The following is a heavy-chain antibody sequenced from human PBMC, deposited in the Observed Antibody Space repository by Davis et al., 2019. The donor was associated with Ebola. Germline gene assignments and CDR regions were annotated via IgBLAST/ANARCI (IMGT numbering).Heavy chain of an antibody. Sequence: GGSLRLSCVGSGFTFSINALSWVRQAPGKGLEWVSAITSGYSTYYADSVKGRFTTSRDNSKDTLYLQLNSLRVDDTAVYYCAKGGYSGYAFDYWGQGTLVTVSS. D-gene: IGHD5-12*01. CDR1: GFTFSINA. CDR2: ITSGYST. V-gene: IGHV3-23*01. CDR3: AKGGYSGYAFDY. J-gene: IGHJ4*02.